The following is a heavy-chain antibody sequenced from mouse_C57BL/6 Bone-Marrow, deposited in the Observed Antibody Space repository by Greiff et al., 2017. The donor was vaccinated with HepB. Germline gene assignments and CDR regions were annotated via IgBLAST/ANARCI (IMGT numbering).Heavy chain of an antibody. D-gene: IGHD1-1*01. CDR3: ARRTTVVAVYWYFDV. J-gene: IGHJ1*03. CDR1: GFTFSDYG. V-gene: IGHV5-17*01. CDR2: ISSGSSTI. Sequence: EVKVVESGGGLVKPGGSLKLSCAASGFTFSDYGMHWVRQAPEKGLEWVAYISSGSSTIYYADTVKGRFTISRDNAKNTLFLQMTSLRSEDTAMYYCARRTTVVAVYWYFDVWGTGTTVTVSS.